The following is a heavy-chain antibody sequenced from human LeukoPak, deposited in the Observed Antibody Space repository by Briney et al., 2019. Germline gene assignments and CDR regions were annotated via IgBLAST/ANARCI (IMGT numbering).Heavy chain of an antibody. CDR1: GYTFTGYY. V-gene: IGHV1-2*02. CDR2: INPNSGGT. D-gene: IGHD6-19*01. CDR3: ARVGGIAVAGSPFYYFDY. Sequence: ASVKVSCKASGYTFTGYYMHWVRQAPGQGLEWMGWINPNSGGTNYAQKFQGRVTMTRDTTISTAYMELSRLRSDDTAVYYCARVGGIAVAGSPFYYFDYWGQGTLVTVSS. J-gene: IGHJ4*02.